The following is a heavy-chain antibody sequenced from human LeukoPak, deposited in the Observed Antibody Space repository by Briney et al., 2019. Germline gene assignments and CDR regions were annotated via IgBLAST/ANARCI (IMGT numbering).Heavy chain of an antibody. CDR1: GGTFSSYA. J-gene: IGHJ4*02. Sequence: GASVNVSCKASGGTFSSYAISWVRQAPGQGLEWMGGIIPIFGTANYAQKFQGRVTITADESTSTAYMELSSLRSEDAAVYYCARDSGSGNNDYWGQGTLVTVSS. V-gene: IGHV1-69*13. D-gene: IGHD1-26*01. CDR2: IIPIFGTA. CDR3: ARDSGSGNNDY.